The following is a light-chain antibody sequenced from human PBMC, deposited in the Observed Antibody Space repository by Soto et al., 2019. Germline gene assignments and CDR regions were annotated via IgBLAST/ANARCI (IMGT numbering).Light chain of an antibody. CDR2: AAS. CDR3: QQSYTIPWT. Sequence: IEMPQSPSSLSPSVGALVTITFRASQRIRSYLNWYQKKKGKAPRLLIYAASTLQSGVPSGLSGSGYATNFTITISSVQTEDSEIYYCQQSYTIPWTFGQGTKVDIK. CDR1: QRIRSY. V-gene: IGKV1-39*01. J-gene: IGKJ1*01.